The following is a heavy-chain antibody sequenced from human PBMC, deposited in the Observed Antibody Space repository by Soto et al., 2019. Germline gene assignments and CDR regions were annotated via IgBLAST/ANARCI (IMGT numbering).Heavy chain of an antibody. J-gene: IGHJ4*02. V-gene: IGHV3-64D*08. Sequence: GGSLRLSCSASGFTVISYAMNWVRQAPGKELQYVSAISSNGGTTYYADSVKGRFTISRDNSKNTVYLQMSSLRDEDTAVYYCVSVKGSFHHWGQGTLVTVSS. CDR1: GFTVISYA. CDR3: VSVKGSFHH. CDR2: ISSNGGTT.